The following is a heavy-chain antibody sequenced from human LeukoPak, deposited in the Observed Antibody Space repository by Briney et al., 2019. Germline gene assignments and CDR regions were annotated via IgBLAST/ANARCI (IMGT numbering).Heavy chain of an antibody. CDR1: GFTFSSYA. CDR2: ISYDGSNK. Sequence: PGGSLRLSCAASGFTFSSYAMHWVRQAPGKGLEWVAVISYDGSNKYYADSVKGRFTISRDNSKNTLYLQMNSLRAEDTAVYYCVRDYQSGTFDYWGQGTLVTVSS. D-gene: IGHD6-25*01. V-gene: IGHV3-30*04. CDR3: VRDYQSGTFDY. J-gene: IGHJ4*02.